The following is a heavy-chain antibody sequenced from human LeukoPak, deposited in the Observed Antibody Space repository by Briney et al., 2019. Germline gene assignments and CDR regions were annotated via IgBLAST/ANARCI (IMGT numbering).Heavy chain of an antibody. D-gene: IGHD1-1*01. CDR2: IIPIFGLA. Sequence: VASVKVSCKASGGTFSSYAISWVRQAPGQGLEWMGRIIPIFGLANYAQKFQGRVTITADKSTSTAYMELSSLRSEDTAVYYCASRQTGTTSGSWFDPWGQGTLVTVSS. CDR3: ASRQTGTTSGSWFDP. J-gene: IGHJ5*02. CDR1: GGTFSSYA. V-gene: IGHV1-69*04.